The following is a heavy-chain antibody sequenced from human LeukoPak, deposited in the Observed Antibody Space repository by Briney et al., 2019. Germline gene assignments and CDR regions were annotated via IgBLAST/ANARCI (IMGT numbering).Heavy chain of an antibody. Sequence: PSETLSLTCAVSGGSISSGGYSWSWIRQPPGKGLEWIGYIYHSGSTYYNPSLKSRVTISVDRSKNQFSLKLSSVTAADTAVYYCARGTQLWLQVDYWGQGTLVTVSS. CDR2: IYHSGST. J-gene: IGHJ4*02. CDR1: GGSISSGGYS. CDR3: ARGTQLWLQVDY. V-gene: IGHV4-30-2*01. D-gene: IGHD5-18*01.